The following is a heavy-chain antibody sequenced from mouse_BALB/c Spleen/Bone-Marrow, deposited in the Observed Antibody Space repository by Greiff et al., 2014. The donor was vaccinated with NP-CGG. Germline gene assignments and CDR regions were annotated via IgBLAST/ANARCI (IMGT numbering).Heavy chain of an antibody. CDR3: ARELGRGFAY. J-gene: IGHJ3*01. Sequence: QVQLQQPGAELVRPGTSVTVSCKASGYAFTNYLIEWVKQRPGQGLEWIGVINPGSGGINYNEKFRVKATLTADKSSSIVYMQLSSLTSDDSAVYFRARELGRGFAYWGQGTLVTVSA. V-gene: IGHV1-54*01. CDR1: GYAFTNYL. D-gene: IGHD4-1*01. CDR2: INPGSGGI.